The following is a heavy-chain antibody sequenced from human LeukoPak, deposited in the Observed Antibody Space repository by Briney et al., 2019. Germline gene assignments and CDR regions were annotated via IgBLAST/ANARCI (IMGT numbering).Heavy chain of an antibody. J-gene: IGHJ4*02. V-gene: IGHV1-18*01. CDR3: ARDRGLDFWSGYSDFDY. D-gene: IGHD3-3*01. Sequence: ASVKVSCKASGYTFTSYGISWVRQAPGQGLEWMGWIRAYNGNTNYAQKLQGRVTMTTDTSTSTAYMELRSLRSDDTAVYYCARDRGLDFWSGYSDFDYWGQGTLVTVSS. CDR2: IRAYNGNT. CDR1: GYTFTSYG.